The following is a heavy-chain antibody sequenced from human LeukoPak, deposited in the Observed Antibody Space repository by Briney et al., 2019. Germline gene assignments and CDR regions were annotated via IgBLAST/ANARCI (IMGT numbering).Heavy chain of an antibody. CDR1: GGSFSGYY. Sequence: SETLSLTCAVYGGSFSGYYWSWIRQPPGEGLEWIGEIKHSGSTNYNPSLKSRVTISVDTSKNQFSLKLSSVTAADTAVYYCARRGYKGDFWGQGTLVTVSS. CDR3: ARRGYKGDF. D-gene: IGHD5-24*01. J-gene: IGHJ4*02. V-gene: IGHV4-34*01. CDR2: IKHSGST.